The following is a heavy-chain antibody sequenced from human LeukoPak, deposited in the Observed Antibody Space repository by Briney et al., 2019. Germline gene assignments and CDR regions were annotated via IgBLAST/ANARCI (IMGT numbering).Heavy chain of an antibody. Sequence: SETLSLTCSVSGGSISSYYWSWIRQPPGKGLEWIGYIYYTGSTNYSPSLKSRVTISVDTSKNQFSLKLSSVTAEDTAVYYCARHGRSGYSIDWPALDYWGQGSLVTVSS. CDR2: IYYTGST. D-gene: IGHD5-18*01. CDR1: GGSISSYY. V-gene: IGHV4-59*08. J-gene: IGHJ4*02. CDR3: ARHGRSGYSIDWPALDY.